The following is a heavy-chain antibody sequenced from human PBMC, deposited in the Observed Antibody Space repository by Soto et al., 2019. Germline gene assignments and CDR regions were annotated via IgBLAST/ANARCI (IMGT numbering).Heavy chain of an antibody. CDR2: ISYDGSNK. CDR3: ANRVGYCGGDCYSGRDAFDI. V-gene: IGHV3-30*18. CDR1: GFTFSSYG. J-gene: IGHJ3*02. D-gene: IGHD2-21*02. Sequence: GGSLRLSCAASGFTFSSYGMHWVRQAPGKGLEWVAVISYDGSNKYYADSVKGRFTISRDNSKNTLYLQMNSLRAEDTAVYYCANRVGYCGGDCYSGRDAFDIWGQGTMVTVSS.